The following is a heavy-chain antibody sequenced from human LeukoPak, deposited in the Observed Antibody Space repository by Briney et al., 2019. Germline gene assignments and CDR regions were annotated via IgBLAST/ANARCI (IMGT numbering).Heavy chain of an antibody. CDR2: IKQDGTEK. Sequence: GGSLRLSCAASGFTFTTYWMSWVRQAPGKGLEWVANIKQDGTEKYYVDSVKGRFTISRDNAKNSLYLQMNSLRAEDTAVYYCSRDPGTDGSSWYVLDNWGQGTLVTVSA. J-gene: IGHJ4*02. V-gene: IGHV3-7*01. CDR1: GFTFTTYW. D-gene: IGHD6-13*01. CDR3: SRDPGTDGSSWYVLDN.